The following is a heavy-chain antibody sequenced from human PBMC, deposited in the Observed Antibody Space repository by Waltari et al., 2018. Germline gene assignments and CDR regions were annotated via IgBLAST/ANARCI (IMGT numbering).Heavy chain of an antibody. J-gene: IGHJ6*02. D-gene: IGHD2-15*01. CDR3: VRDGLGSGWTRVDV. CDR2: ISDGDKSI. Sequence: ELQLVESGGGLVQPGGSLRISCVAYGFRFRSESVNWVRQAPGNGLEWISYISDGDKSISYAESVKGRFTVSRDNAKNSLHLQMNNLRAEDTATYYCVRDGLGSGWTRVDVWGQGTTVTVSS. CDR1: GFRFRSES. V-gene: IGHV3-48*03.